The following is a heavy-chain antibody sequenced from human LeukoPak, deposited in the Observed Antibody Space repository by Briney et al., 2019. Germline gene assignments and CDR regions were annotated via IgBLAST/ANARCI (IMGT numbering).Heavy chain of an antibody. CDR3: AKVAGYSSSWYLYYFDY. J-gene: IGHJ4*02. V-gene: IGHV3-74*01. Sequence: GGSLRLSCAASGFTLSSYWMHWVRQGPGKGLVWVSRINSDGSSTSYADSVKGRFTISRDNAKNTLYLQMNSLRAEDTAVYYCAKVAGYSSSWYLYYFDYWGQGTLVTVSS. D-gene: IGHD6-13*01. CDR2: INSDGSST. CDR1: GFTLSSYW.